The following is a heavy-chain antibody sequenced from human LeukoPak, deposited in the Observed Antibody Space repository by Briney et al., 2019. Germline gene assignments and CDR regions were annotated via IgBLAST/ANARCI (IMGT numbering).Heavy chain of an antibody. CDR1: GFTFSNYA. D-gene: IGHD6-19*01. J-gene: IGHJ4*02. CDR2: TSGSGGDT. V-gene: IGHV3-23*01. CDR3: AVPTGITVTGRDY. Sequence: GGSLRLSCAASGFTFSNYAMSWVRQAPGKGLEWVSATSGSGGDTYYADSVRGRFTISRDNSKNTLYLQMNNLRVDDTAVYYCAVPTGITVTGRDYWGQGALVTVSS.